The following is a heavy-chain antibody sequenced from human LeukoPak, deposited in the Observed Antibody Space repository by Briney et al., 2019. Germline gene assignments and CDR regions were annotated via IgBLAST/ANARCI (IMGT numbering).Heavy chain of an antibody. CDR1: GFTVSSNY. Sequence: GGSLRLSCAASGFTVSSNYMSWVRQAPGKGLEWVSLIYNSDNTYYADSVKGRFTISRDNSKNTLFLQMNSLTAEDTAMYYCTRTFLSGDGYKVGYFDYWGQGTLVTVSS. D-gene: IGHD5-24*01. J-gene: IGHJ4*02. CDR3: TRTFLSGDGYKVGYFDY. CDR2: IYNSDNT. V-gene: IGHV3-53*01.